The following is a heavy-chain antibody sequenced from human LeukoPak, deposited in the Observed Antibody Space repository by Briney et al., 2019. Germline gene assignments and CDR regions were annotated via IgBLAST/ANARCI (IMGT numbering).Heavy chain of an antibody. J-gene: IGHJ4*02. CDR2: IYYSGST. D-gene: IGHD5-24*01. CDR1: GGSISSSSYY. CDR3: ARHLTSNLPFDY. V-gene: IGHV4-39*01. Sequence: SETLSLTCTVSGGSISSSSYYWGWIRQPPGKGLEWIGSIYYSGSTYYNPSLKSRVTISVDTSKNQFSLKLSSVTAADTAVYYCARHLTSNLPFDYWGQGTLVTVSS.